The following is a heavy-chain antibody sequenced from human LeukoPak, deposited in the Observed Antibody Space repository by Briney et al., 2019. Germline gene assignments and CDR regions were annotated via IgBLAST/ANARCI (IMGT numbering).Heavy chain of an antibody. CDR2: ITSSSTV. V-gene: IGHV3-48*04. CDR3: ARDYCSGPKCYFIDY. D-gene: IGHD2-15*01. CDR1: GFTFSNYS. Sequence: GGSLRLSCAASGFTFSNYSMNWVRQAPGKGLEWVSYITSSSTVYYAGSVKGRFTISRDNAKNSLFLQMNSLRAEDTAVYYCARDYCSGPKCYFIDYWGQGAQVTVSS. J-gene: IGHJ4*02.